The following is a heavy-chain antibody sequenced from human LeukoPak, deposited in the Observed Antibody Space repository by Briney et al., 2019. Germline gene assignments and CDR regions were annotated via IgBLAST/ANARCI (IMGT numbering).Heavy chain of an antibody. CDR3: VRRTPSYYFDF. CDR1: GFTFSDYY. V-gene: IGHV3-11*04. J-gene: IGHJ4*02. CDR2: ISTSVGNR. D-gene: IGHD4-23*01. Sequence: GGSLRLSCAASGFTFSDYYMSWIRQAPGKGLEWVSYISTSVGNRYYADSVQSRFTISRNNTKNSLYLQMNSLTAEDTAVYYCVRRTPSYYFDFSGQGALVTVSS.